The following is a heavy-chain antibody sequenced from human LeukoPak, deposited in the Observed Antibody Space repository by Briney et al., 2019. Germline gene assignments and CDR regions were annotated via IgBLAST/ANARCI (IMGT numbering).Heavy chain of an antibody. J-gene: IGHJ4*02. D-gene: IGHD5/OR15-5a*01. Sequence: GGTLRLSCAASGFTFSSYGMSWVRQAPGKGLEWVSGISGNSGTTYYADSVKGRFTLSRDNSDNTLYLQMNSLRAEDTAIYYCAKCHIRMSTVCFFDAWGQGTRVTVSS. CDR1: GFTFSSYG. CDR2: ISGNSGTT. CDR3: AKCHIRMSTVCFFDA. V-gene: IGHV3-23*01.